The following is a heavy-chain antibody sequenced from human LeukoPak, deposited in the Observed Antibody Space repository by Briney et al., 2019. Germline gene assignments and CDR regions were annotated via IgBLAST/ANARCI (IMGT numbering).Heavy chain of an antibody. Sequence: SETLSLTCAVSGGSISSSNWWSWVRQPPGQGLEWIGEIYHSGSTNYNPSLKSRVTISVDKSKNQFSLKLSSVTAADTAVYYCARARVTIFGVVAEYYYYYGMDVWGQGTTVTVSS. J-gene: IGHJ6*02. CDR3: ARARVTIFGVVAEYYYYYGMDV. V-gene: IGHV4-4*02. D-gene: IGHD3-3*01. CDR1: GGSISSSNW. CDR2: IYHSGST.